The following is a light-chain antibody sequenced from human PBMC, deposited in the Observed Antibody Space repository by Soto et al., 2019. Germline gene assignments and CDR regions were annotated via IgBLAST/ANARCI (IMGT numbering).Light chain of an antibody. CDR3: SSYTSSNPLYV. Sequence: QSALTQPASVSGSPGQSITISCTGTSSDVGGYNYVSWYQQHPGKAPKLMIYDVSNPPSGVSNRFSGSKSGNTASLTISGLQAEDGADYYCSSYTSSNPLYVFGTGTKLTVL. J-gene: IGLJ1*01. V-gene: IGLV2-14*01. CDR2: DVS. CDR1: SSDVGGYNY.